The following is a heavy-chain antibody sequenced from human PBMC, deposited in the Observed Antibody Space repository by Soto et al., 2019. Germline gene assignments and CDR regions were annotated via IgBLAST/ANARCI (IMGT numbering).Heavy chain of an antibody. D-gene: IGHD2-15*01. J-gene: IGHJ4*02. Sequence: QVQLVQSGAEVKKPGASVKVSCKASGYTFTSYGISWVRQAPGQGLEWMGWIIAYNGNTNYAQKLQGRVNMTTDTSTSTAYMELRSLRSDDTAVYYCAREGGGSYCSGGSCYHYYFDYWGQGTLVTVSS. CDR3: AREGGGSYCSGGSCYHYYFDY. CDR2: IIAYNGNT. V-gene: IGHV1-18*04. CDR1: GYTFTSYG.